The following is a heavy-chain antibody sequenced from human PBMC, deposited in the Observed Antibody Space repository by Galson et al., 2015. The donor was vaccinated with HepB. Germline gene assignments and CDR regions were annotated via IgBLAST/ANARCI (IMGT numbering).Heavy chain of an antibody. D-gene: IGHD6-13*01. CDR2: ISYDGSNK. V-gene: IGHV3-30-3*01. Sequence: SLRLSCAASGFTFSSYAMHWVRQAPGKGLEWVAVISYDGSNKYYADSVKGRFTISRDNSKNTLYLQMNSLRAEDTAVYYCARVLRQSIAAAAHWAGYWGQGTLVTVSS. CDR1: GFTFSSYA. CDR3: ARVLRQSIAAAAHWAGY. J-gene: IGHJ4*02.